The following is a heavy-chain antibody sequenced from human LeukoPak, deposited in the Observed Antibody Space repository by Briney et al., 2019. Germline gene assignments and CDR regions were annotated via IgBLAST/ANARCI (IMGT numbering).Heavy chain of an antibody. Sequence: SVKVSCKASGFTFTSSAVQWVRQARGQRLEWIGLIVVGSGNTNYAQKFQERVTITRDMSTSTAYMELSSLRSEDTAVYYCAAVSLGNYYYYYGMDVWGQGTTVTVSS. CDR3: AAVSLGNYYYYYGMDV. V-gene: IGHV1-58*01. D-gene: IGHD3-16*02. CDR1: GFTFTSSA. J-gene: IGHJ6*02. CDR2: IVVGSGNT.